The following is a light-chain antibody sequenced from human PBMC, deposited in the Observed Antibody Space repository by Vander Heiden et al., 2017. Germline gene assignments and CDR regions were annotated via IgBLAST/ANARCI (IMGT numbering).Light chain of an antibody. J-gene: IGLJ1*01. Sequence: QSVLTQPLSASGTPGQRVTIACSGRHSNIGINAVKWYQQLPGAAPKLLIYGNNQRPSRVPDRFSGSKSGASASLAISVLQSEDEADYYCATWDDTLNGYVFGTGTKVTVL. CDR2: GNN. CDR1: HSNIGINA. CDR3: ATWDDTLNGYV. V-gene: IGLV1-44*01.